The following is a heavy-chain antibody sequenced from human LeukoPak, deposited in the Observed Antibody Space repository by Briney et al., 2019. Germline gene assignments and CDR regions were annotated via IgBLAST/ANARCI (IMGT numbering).Heavy chain of an antibody. Sequence: ASVKVSCKVSGYTLTELSMHWVRQAPGKGLEWMGGFDPEDGETIYAQKFQGRVTMTEDTSTDTAYMELSSLRSEDTAVYYCATAPIAGATTSEERWGQGTLVTVSS. CDR3: ATAPIAGATTSEER. V-gene: IGHV1-24*01. CDR1: GYTLTELS. D-gene: IGHD1-26*01. J-gene: IGHJ4*02. CDR2: FDPEDGET.